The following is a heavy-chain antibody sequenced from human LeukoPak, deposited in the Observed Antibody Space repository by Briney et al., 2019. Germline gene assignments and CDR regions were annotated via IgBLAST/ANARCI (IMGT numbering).Heavy chain of an antibody. V-gene: IGHV4-30-4*01. CDR2: IYYSGST. D-gene: IGHD3-22*01. CDR1: GGSISSGDYY. Sequence: SQTPSLTCTVSGGSISSGDYYWRWIRQPPEKGLEWIGYIYYSGSTYYNPSLKSRVTISVDMSKNQFSLKLSSVTAADTAMYYCASAYDRSGYLTGFDPWGQGTLVTVSS. J-gene: IGHJ5*02. CDR3: ASAYDRSGYLTGFDP.